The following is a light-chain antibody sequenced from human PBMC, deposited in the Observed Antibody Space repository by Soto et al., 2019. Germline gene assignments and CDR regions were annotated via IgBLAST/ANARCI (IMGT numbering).Light chain of an antibody. Sequence: DIQVTQSPSSLSASLGDRVTITCRASQSISSWLAWYQQKPGKAPKLLIFKASSLESGVPSRFSGSGSGTDFTLTISSLQPDDFATYYCQEYSSYWTFGQGTKVDIK. CDR3: QEYSSYWT. CDR1: QSISSW. CDR2: KAS. V-gene: IGKV1-5*03. J-gene: IGKJ1*01.